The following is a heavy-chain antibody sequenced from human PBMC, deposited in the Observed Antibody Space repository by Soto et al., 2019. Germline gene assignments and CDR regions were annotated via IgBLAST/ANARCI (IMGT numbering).Heavy chain of an antibody. CDR1: GFTFSSYA. CDR2: ISGSGGST. V-gene: IGHV3-23*01. D-gene: IGHD6-13*01. CDR3: AKESSSWYSSFDY. J-gene: IGHJ4*02. Sequence: EVQLLESGGGLVQPGGSLRLSCAASGFTFSSYAMSWVRQAPGKGLEWVSAISGSGGSTYYADSVTVRFTISRDNSKNKLYLQMNSLRAADPAVYYCAKESSSWYSSFDYWGQGTLVTVSS.